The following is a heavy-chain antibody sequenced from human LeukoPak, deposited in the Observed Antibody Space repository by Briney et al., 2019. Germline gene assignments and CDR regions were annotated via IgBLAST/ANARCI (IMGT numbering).Heavy chain of an antibody. CDR2: IYYSGST. D-gene: IGHD6-19*01. CDR3: ARVAGTWDAFDI. J-gene: IGHJ3*02. CDR1: GGSISSGDYY. V-gene: IGHV4-30-4*01. Sequence: SQTLSLTCTVSGGSISSGDYYWSWIRQPPGEGLEWIGYIYYSGSTYYNPSLKSRVTISVDTSKNQFSLKLSSVTAADTAVYYCARVAGTWDAFDIWGQGTMVTVSP.